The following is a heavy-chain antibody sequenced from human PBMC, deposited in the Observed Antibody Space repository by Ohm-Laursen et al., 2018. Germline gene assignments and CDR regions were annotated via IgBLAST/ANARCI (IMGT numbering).Heavy chain of an antibody. CDR1: GFTFSSYW. CDR3: APPRGSYFVDY. CDR2: IKQDGSEK. D-gene: IGHD1-26*01. J-gene: IGHJ4*02. V-gene: IGHV3-7*01. Sequence: GSLRLSCAASGFTFSSYWMSWVRQAPGKGLEWVANIKQDGSEKYYVDSVKGRFTISRDNAKNSLYLQMNSLRAEDTAVYYCAPPRGSYFVDYWGQGTLVTVSS.